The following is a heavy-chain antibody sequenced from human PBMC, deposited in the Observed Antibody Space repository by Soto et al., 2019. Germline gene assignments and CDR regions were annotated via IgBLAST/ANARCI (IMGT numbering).Heavy chain of an antibody. CDR3: TTDPHYDFWSGYPYYFDY. CDR1: GFTFINSW. V-gene: IGHV3-15*01. D-gene: IGHD3-3*01. J-gene: IGHJ4*02. Sequence: PGGSLRLSCAASGFTFINSWMSWVLQAPGKGLEWVGRIKSKTDGGTTDYAAPVKGRFTISRDDSKNTLYLQMNSLKTEDTAVYYCTTDPHYDFWSGYPYYFDYWGQGTLVTVSS. CDR2: IKSKTDGGTT.